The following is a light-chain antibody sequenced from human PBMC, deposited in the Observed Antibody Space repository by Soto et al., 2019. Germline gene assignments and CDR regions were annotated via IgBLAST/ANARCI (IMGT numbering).Light chain of an antibody. Sequence: EIVLTQSPATLSLSPGETATLSCSASESVSRYLAWYQQKPGQAPRLLIYDASNRATGIPTRFSGSGSGTDFTLTISSLEPDDFAVYYCQQRSRTFGGGTKVEI. J-gene: IGKJ4*01. CDR3: QQRSRT. V-gene: IGKV3-11*01. CDR2: DAS. CDR1: ESVSRY.